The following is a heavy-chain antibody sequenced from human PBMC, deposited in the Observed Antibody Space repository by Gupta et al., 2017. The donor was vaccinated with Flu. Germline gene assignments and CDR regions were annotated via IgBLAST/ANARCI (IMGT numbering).Heavy chain of an antibody. CDR2: INHSGST. V-gene: IGHV4-34*01. CDR3: ARGRVILFLED. D-gene: IGHD2/OR15-2a*01. CDR1: GGSFSGYY. J-gene: IGHJ6*02. Sequence: QVQLQQWGAGLLKPSETLSLTCAVYGGSFSGYYWSWIRQPPGKGLEWIGEINHSGSTNYNPSLKSRVTISVDTSKNQFSLKLSSVTAADTAVYYCARGRVILFLEDWGQGTTVTVSS.